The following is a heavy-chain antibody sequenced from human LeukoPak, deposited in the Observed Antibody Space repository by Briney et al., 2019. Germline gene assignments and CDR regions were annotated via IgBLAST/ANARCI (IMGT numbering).Heavy chain of an antibody. CDR3: ASRYNWNANLHGAFDI. J-gene: IGHJ3*02. Sequence: ASVKVSCKASGYTFTSYYMHWVRQAPGPGLEWMGIINPSGGSTSYAQKFQGRVTMTRDTSTSTVYMELSSLRSEDTAVYYCASRYNWNANLHGAFDIWGQGTMVTVSS. CDR1: GYTFTSYY. D-gene: IGHD1-20*01. CDR2: INPSGGST. V-gene: IGHV1-46*01.